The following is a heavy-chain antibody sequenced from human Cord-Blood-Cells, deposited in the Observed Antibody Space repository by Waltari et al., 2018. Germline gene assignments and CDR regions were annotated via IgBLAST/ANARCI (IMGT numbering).Heavy chain of an antibody. D-gene: IGHD3-3*01. CDR1: GYSISSGYY. J-gene: IGHJ5*02. CDR3: ARFCDFGVVTGQGWFDP. V-gene: IGHV4-38-2*01. CDR2: IYHSGST. Sequence: QVQLQESGPGLVKPSETLSLTCAVSGYSISSGYYWGWIRQPPGKGLEWIGSIYHSGSTYYNPSLKSRVTISVDTSKNQFSLKLSSVTAADTAVYYCARFCDFGVVTGQGWFDPWGQGTLVTVSS.